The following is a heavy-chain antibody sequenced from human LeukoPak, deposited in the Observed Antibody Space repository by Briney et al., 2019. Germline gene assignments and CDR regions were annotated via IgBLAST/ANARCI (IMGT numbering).Heavy chain of an antibody. V-gene: IGHV3-23*01. Sequence: GGSLRLSCAASGFTFSNYAMRWVRQAPGKGLEWVSAISGSGGSTNYADSVKGRFTISRDNSKNTLYLQMNSLRAEDTAVYYCAKEVHDSSGYTADCWGQGTLVTVSS. J-gene: IGHJ4*01. D-gene: IGHD3-22*01. CDR1: GFTFSNYA. CDR3: AKEVHDSSGYTADC. CDR2: ISGSGGST.